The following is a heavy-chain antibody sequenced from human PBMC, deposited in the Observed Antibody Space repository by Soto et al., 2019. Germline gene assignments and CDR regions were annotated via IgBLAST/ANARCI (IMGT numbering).Heavy chain of an antibody. CDR3: AKDQGGPIAVPFYYYYGMDV. Sequence: GGSLRLSCAASGFTFSNAWMNWVRQAPGKGLEWVGRIKSKTDGGTTDYAAPVKGRFTISRDDSKNTLYLQMNSLRAEDTAVYYCAKDQGGPIAVPFYYYYGMDVWGQGTTVTVSS. D-gene: IGHD6-19*01. V-gene: IGHV3-15*07. CDR2: IKSKTDGGTT. CDR1: GFTFSNAW. J-gene: IGHJ6*02.